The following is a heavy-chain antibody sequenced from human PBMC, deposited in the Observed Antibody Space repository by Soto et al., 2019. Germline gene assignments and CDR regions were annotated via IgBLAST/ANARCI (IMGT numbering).Heavy chain of an antibody. CDR1: GGSVSSETYY. V-gene: IGHV4-61*01. CDR3: ARDRVTTPRFYDF. CDR2: IYFNGRT. Sequence: SETLSLTCTVSGGSVSSETYYWSWIRQPPGKGLEWLGYIYFNGRTTYNPSLKSRVTMSVDTSKDQFSLRLGSVTAADTAAYYCARDRVTTPRFYDFWGQGIQVTVSS. J-gene: IGHJ4*02. D-gene: IGHD2-21*02.